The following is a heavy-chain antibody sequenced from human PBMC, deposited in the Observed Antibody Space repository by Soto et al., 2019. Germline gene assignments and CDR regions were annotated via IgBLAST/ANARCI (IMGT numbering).Heavy chain of an antibody. J-gene: IGHJ5*02. D-gene: IGHD1-26*01. CDR1: GFTVSSNY. CDR3: ARTYIGSSGLWFDP. V-gene: IGHV3-53*01. CDR2: IYSGGNT. Sequence: PGGSLRLSCAASGFTVSSNYMNWLRQAPGKGLEWVSVIYSGGNTYYADSVKGRFTISRDNSKNTVLLQMSSLRAEDTAVYYCARTYIGSSGLWFDPWGQGTLVTVSS.